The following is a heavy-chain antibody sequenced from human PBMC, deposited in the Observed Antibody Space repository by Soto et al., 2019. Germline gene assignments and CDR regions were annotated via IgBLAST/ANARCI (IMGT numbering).Heavy chain of an antibody. CDR2: INPNSGGT. V-gene: IGHV1-2*04. CDR3: ARGGGGGYDYRWFDP. CDR1: GYTFTGYY. D-gene: IGHD5-12*01. J-gene: IGHJ5*02. Sequence: ASVKVSCKASGYTFTGYYMHWVRQAPGQGLEWMGWINPNSGGTNYAQKFQGWVTMTRDTSISTAYMELSRLRPDDTAVYYCARGGGGGYDYRWFDPWGQGTLVTVSS.